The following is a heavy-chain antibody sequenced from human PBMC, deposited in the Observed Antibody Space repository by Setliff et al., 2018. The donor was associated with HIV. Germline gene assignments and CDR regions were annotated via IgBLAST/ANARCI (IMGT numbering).Heavy chain of an antibody. Sequence: GSLRLSCAASGITFSSYTMDWVRQAPGKGLEWVSSISSSSTYIYYADSLKGRFTISRDNAKSSLYLQMNSLRAEDTAVYYCARVRRDRSGPYPRDYWYFDLWGRGTLVTVSS. J-gene: IGHJ2*01. CDR1: GITFSSYT. D-gene: IGHD3-22*01. CDR2: ISSSSTYI. CDR3: ARVRRDRSGPYPRDYWYFDL. V-gene: IGHV3-21*01.